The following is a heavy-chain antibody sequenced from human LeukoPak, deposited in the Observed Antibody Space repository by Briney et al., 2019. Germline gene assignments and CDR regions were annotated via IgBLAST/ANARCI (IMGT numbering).Heavy chain of an antibody. Sequence: KPGGSLRLSCAASGFTFSSCSMNWVRQAPGKGLEWVSSISSSSSYIYYADSVKGRFTISRDNDKNSLYLQMNSLRAEDTAVYYCARGIAARPGYWGQGTLVTVSS. V-gene: IGHV3-21*01. CDR2: ISSSSSYI. CDR1: GFTFSSCS. D-gene: IGHD6-6*01. J-gene: IGHJ4*02. CDR3: ARGIAARPGY.